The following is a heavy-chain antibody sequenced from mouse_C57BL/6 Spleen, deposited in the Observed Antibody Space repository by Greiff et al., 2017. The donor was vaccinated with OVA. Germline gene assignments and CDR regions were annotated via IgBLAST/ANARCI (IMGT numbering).Heavy chain of an antibody. J-gene: IGHJ1*03. D-gene: IGHD2-3*01. V-gene: IGHV1-82*01. Sequence: QVQLQQSGPELVKPGASVKISCKASSYAFSSSWMNWVKQRPGKGLEWIGRIYPGDGDTNYNGKFKGRATLTADKSSSTAYIQLSSLTSEDSAVYFCARRGDGGYFDVWGTGTTVTVSS. CDR1: SYAFSSSW. CDR2: IYPGDGDT. CDR3: ARRGDGGYFDV.